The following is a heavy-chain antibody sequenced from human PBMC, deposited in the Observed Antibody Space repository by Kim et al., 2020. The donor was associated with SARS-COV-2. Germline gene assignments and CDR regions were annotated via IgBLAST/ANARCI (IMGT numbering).Heavy chain of an antibody. Sequence: SETLSLTCTVSGGSISSSSYYWGWIRQPPGKGLEWIGSIYYSGSTYYNPSLKSRVTISVDTSKNQFSLKLSPVTAADTAVYYCARVVDYYDSSGYEAFTWYFAYWGQGTLVTVSS. CDR3: ARVVDYYDSSGYEAFTWYFAY. J-gene: IGHJ4*02. CDR1: GGSISSSSYY. V-gene: IGHV4-39*07. CDR2: IYYSGST. D-gene: IGHD3-22*01.